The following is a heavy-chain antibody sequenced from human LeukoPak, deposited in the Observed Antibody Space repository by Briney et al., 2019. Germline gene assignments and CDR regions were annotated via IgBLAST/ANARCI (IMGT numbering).Heavy chain of an antibody. CDR2: INHSGST. Sequence: SETLSLTCAVYGVSFSGYYWSWIRQPPGKGLEWLGEINHSGSTNYNPSLKSRVTISVDTSKNQFSLKLSSVTAADTAVYYCARGRFSIVEAPLGYWGQGTLVTVSS. D-gene: IGHD6-19*01. CDR1: GVSFSGYY. J-gene: IGHJ4*02. V-gene: IGHV4-34*01. CDR3: ARGRFSIVEAPLGY.